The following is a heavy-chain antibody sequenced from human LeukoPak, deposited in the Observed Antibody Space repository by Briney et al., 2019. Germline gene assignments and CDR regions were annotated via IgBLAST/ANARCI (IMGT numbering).Heavy chain of an antibody. Sequence: ASVPVSCKASGYPFSNYDINWVRQATGQGLEWMGWMNPNSGNTDYAQNFQGRVTITRNTSISTAYMELSSLRSEDTAVYYCARGRATVTTHWVDPWGQGTLVTVSS. CDR3: ARGRATVTTHWVDP. CDR1: GYPFSNYD. J-gene: IGHJ5*02. D-gene: IGHD4-11*01. V-gene: IGHV1-8*03. CDR2: MNPNSGNT.